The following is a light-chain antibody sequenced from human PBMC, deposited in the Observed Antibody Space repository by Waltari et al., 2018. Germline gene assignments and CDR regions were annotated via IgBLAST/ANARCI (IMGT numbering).Light chain of an antibody. CDR3: CSYTLTNTWL. CDR2: EDT. V-gene: IGLV2-23*01. CDR1: SRDGGSYSL. Sequence: QSALTQPASVSGSPGQPITIPCTGTSRDGGSYSLVSWYRQHPGEAPRVIIFEDTKRPSGVSNRFSGSKSGNTASLTISGLQAEDEADYYCCSYTLTNTWLFGGGTKLTVL. J-gene: IGLJ3*02.